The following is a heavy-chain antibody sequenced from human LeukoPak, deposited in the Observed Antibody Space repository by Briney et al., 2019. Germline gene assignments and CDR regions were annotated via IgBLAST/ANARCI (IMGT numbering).Heavy chain of an antibody. V-gene: IGHV4-59*01. D-gene: IGHD1-26*01. CDR3: ARDVSGSYYDGSDY. CDR1: GGSISSYY. CDR2: IYYSGST. J-gene: IGHJ4*02. Sequence: SETLSLTCTVSGGSISSYYWSWIRQPPGKGLEWIGYIYYSGSTNYNPPLKSRVTISVDMSKNQFSLKLSSVTAADTAVYYCARDVSGSYYDGSDYWGQGTPVTVSS.